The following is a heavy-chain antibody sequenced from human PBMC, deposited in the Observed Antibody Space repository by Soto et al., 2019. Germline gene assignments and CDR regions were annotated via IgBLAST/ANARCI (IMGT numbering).Heavy chain of an antibody. Sequence: QITLKESGPTLVKPTQTLTLTCTLSGFSLSTSGAGVGWIRQPPGKALEWLALIYWDDDKRYSPYLKSRLTITKDPSKNQVVLTMTNMDPVDTATYYCAHKGDGYRGFKYWGQGTLVTVSS. J-gene: IGHJ4*02. V-gene: IGHV2-5*02. D-gene: IGHD5-12*01. CDR2: IYWDDDK. CDR3: AHKGDGYRGFKY. CDR1: GFSLSTSGAG.